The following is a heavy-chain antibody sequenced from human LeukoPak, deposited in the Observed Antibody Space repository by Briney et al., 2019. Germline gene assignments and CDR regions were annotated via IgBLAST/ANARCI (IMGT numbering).Heavy chain of an antibody. CDR3: ARGKPTDY. CDR2: INHSGST. Sequence: SETLSLTCAVYGGSFSGYYWSWIRQPPGKGLEWIGEINHSGSTNYNPSLKSRVTISVDTSKNQFSLKLSSVTAADTAVYYCARGKPTDYWGQGTLVTVSS. CDR1: GGSFSGYY. J-gene: IGHJ4*02. V-gene: IGHV4-34*01.